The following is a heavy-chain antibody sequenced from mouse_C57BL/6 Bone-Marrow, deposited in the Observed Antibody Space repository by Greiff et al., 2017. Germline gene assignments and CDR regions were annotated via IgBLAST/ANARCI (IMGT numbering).Heavy chain of an antibody. CDR2: IDPSDSYT. J-gene: IGHJ2*01. V-gene: IGHV1-50*01. CDR1: GYTFTSYW. Sequence: QVQLQQPGAELVKPGASVKLSCKASGYTFTSYWMQWVKQRPGQGLEWIGEIDPSDSYTNYNQKFKGKATLTVDTSSSTAYMQLSSLTSEDSAVYYCARFWPYFDYWGQGTTLTVFS. CDR3: ARFWPYFDY.